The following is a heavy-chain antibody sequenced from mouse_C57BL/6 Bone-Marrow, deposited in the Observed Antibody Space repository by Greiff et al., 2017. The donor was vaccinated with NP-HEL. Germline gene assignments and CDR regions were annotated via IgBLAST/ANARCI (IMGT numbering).Heavy chain of an antibody. V-gene: IGHV5-6*01. CDR3: ARYYGSSPYYFDY. CDR1: GFTFSSYG. D-gene: IGHD1-1*01. J-gene: IGHJ2*01. Sequence: EVHLVESGGDLVKPGGSLKLSCAASGFTFSSYGMSWVRQTPDKRLEWVATISSGGSYTYYPDSVKGRFTISRDNAKNTLYLQMSSLKSEDTAMYYCARYYGSSPYYFDYWGQGTTLTVSS. CDR2: ISSGGSYT.